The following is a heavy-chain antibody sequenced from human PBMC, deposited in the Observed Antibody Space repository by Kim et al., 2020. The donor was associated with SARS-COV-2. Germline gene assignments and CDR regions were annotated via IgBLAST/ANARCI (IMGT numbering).Heavy chain of an antibody. CDR2: MSYDGTNK. D-gene: IGHD4-4*01. CDR3: ARDGDSSNNLGEGRKGSDY. Sequence: GGSLRLSCAASGFTFSDYAMHWVRQAPGKGLEWVALMSYDGTNKFYADSVKGRFTISRDNSKNTLYLKMNSLRPEDTALYYCARDGDSSNNLGEGRKGSDYWGQGTLVTVSS. J-gene: IGHJ4*02. V-gene: IGHV3-30*04. CDR1: GFTFSDYA.